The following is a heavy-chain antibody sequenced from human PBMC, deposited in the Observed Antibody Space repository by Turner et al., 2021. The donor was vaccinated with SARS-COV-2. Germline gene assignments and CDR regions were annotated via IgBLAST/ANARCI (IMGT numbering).Heavy chain of an antibody. V-gene: IGHV1-24*01. CDR1: GYTLTEFS. Sequence: QVQLVQSGAEVKKPGASVKVSCKVSGYTLTEFSMHWVRQAPGKGLGWMGAFDPEDGETIYAQKCQGRVSMTEDTSTDTAYMELSSLRSEDTAVYYCATVPVVPAAIGYYYYYGMDVWGQGTTVTVSS. CDR3: ATVPVVPAAIGYYYYYGMDV. D-gene: IGHD2-2*02. CDR2: FDPEDGET. J-gene: IGHJ6*02.